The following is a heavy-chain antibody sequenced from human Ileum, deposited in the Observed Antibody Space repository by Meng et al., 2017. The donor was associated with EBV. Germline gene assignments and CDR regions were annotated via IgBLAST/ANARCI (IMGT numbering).Heavy chain of an antibody. CDR1: GDSISSNNW. V-gene: IGHV4-4*02. CDR2: IYHSGST. CDR3: ASGRDYAWHS. J-gene: IGHJ4*02. D-gene: IGHD4-17*01. Sequence: HVTLQEAGPGLWQPSATLSLPFAVSGDSISSNNWWSWVRQPPGKGLEWIGEIYHSGSTNYNPSFKSRVTMSVDKSKNQISLNLSSVTAADTAVYYCASGRDYAWHSWGRGTLVTVSS.